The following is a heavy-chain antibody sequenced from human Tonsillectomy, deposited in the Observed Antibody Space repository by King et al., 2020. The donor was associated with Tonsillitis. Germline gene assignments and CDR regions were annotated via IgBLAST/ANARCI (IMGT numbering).Heavy chain of an antibody. Sequence: VQLVESGGGLVQPGRSLRLSCAASGFTFDDYAMHWFRQAPGKGLEGVSGISRNSGSIGYEDSVKGRFTISSDNAKNSLYLQMNSLRAEDTALYYCAKGYCTNGVCYPLDYWGQGTLVTVSS. CDR1: GFTFDDYA. CDR3: AKGYCTNGVCYPLDY. J-gene: IGHJ4*02. V-gene: IGHV3-9*01. CDR2: ISRNSGSI. D-gene: IGHD2-8*01.